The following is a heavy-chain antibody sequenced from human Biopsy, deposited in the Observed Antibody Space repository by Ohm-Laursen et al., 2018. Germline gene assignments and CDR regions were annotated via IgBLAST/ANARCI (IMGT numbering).Heavy chain of an antibody. CDR2: INHSGHT. V-gene: IGHV4-59*01. D-gene: IGHD2-8*02. Sequence: PGTLSLTCTVSSASINLYYWGWIRQSPGKGLEWIGYINHSGHTNYNPSLKSRLTMSVDTSKSQFSLKLTSVTAADTAVYYCARDRIAYCTATSCDNFGLDVWGQGTTVTVSS. J-gene: IGHJ6*02. CDR1: SASINLYY. CDR3: ARDRIAYCTATSCDNFGLDV.